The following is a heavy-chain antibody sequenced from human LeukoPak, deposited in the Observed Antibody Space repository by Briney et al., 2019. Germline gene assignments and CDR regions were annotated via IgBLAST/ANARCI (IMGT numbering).Heavy chain of an antibody. CDR2: IYPADSDT. CDR3: ARLLTSGSNIRDWFDP. Sequence: GESLKISCKGSGYSFTTYWIGWVRQMPGKRLEWMGIIYPADSDTRYSPSFQGQVTLSADKSISTAYLQWSSLKASDTAIYYCARLLTSGSNIRDWFDPWGQGTLVTVSS. CDR1: GYSFTTYW. D-gene: IGHD3-16*01. J-gene: IGHJ5*02. V-gene: IGHV5-51*01.